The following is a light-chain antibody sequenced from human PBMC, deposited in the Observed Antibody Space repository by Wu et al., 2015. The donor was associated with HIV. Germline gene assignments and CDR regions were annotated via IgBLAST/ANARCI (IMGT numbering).Light chain of an antibody. CDR2: GVS. CDR1: QSVFSTY. CDR3: QQYGSSPYT. J-gene: IGKJ2*01. Sequence: EIVLTQSPGTLSLSPGERATLSCRASQSVFSTYLAWYQRKPGQAPRLLIYGVSSRATGIPDRFSGSGSGTDFTLTISRLEPEDFAVYYCQQYGSSPYTFGQGTKLEIK. V-gene: IGKV3-20*01.